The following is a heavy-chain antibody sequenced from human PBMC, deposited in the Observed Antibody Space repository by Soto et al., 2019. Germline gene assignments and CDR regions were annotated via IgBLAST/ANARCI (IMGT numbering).Heavy chain of an antibody. CDR2: ILYSGST. V-gene: IGHV4-59*01. D-gene: IGHD3-22*01. CDR3: ARDLGYYFDSSGSLAFDI. CDR1: GGSINNYY. Sequence: SETLSLTCTVSGGSINNYYWSWIRQPPGEGLEWIGNILYSGSTKYNSSLKTRVTISIDTSKNQFSLNLASVTAADTAVYYCARDLGYYFDSSGSLAFDIWGQGTMVT. J-gene: IGHJ3*02.